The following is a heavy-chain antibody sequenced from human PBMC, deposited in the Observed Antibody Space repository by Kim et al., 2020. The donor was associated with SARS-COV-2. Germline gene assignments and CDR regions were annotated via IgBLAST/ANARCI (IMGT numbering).Heavy chain of an antibody. D-gene: IGHD6-13*01. Sequence: TTSYTPSLKSRVTISVDTSKNQFSLKLSSVTAADTAVYYCAREGSWLDYWGQGTLVTVSS. J-gene: IGHJ4*02. CDR3: AREGSWLDY. CDR2: TT. V-gene: IGHV4-31*02.